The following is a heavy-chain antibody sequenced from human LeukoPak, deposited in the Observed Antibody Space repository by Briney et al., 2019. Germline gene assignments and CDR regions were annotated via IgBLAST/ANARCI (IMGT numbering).Heavy chain of an antibody. D-gene: IGHD3-22*01. CDR3: ARSGTGLLRYYFDY. J-gene: IGHJ4*02. CDR1: GGSISSYY. V-gene: IGHV4-59*01. Sequence: SETLSLTCTVSGGSISSYYWSWIRQPPGKGLEWIGYIYYSGSTNYNPSLKSRVTISVDTSKNQFSLKLSSVTAADTAVYYCARSGTGLLRYYFDYWGQGTLITVSS. CDR2: IYYSGST.